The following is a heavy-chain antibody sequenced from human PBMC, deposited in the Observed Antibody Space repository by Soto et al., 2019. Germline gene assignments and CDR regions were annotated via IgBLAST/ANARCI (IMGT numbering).Heavy chain of an antibody. CDR3: ARQRGSQDYYYGMDV. CDR2: IYYSGST. V-gene: IGHV4-31*03. D-gene: IGHD6-13*01. J-gene: IGHJ6*02. CDR1: GGSISSGGYY. Sequence: QVQLQESGPGVVKPSQTLSLTCTVSGGSISSGGYYWSWIRQHPGKGLEWIGYIYYSGSTYYNPSLKSRVTISVDTSKNQFSLKLSSVTAADTAVYYCARQRGSQDYYYGMDVWGQGTTVTVSS.